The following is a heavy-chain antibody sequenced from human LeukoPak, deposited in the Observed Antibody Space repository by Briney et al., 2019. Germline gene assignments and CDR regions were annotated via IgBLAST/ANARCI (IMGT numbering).Heavy chain of an antibody. CDR2: ISWNSGSI. J-gene: IGHJ6*02. D-gene: IGHD1-26*01. CDR1: GFKFDDYA. CDR3: AKDIGGSYYDYYYYGMDV. V-gene: IGHV3-9*01. Sequence: GGSLRLSCVVSGFKFDDYAMHWVRQGPGKGLEWVSGISWNSGSIGYADSVKGRFTISRDNAKNSLYLQMNSLRAEDTALYYCAKDIGGSYYDYYYYGMDVWGQGTTVTVSS.